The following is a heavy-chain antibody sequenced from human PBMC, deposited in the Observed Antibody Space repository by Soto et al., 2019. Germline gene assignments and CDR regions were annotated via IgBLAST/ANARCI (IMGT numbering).Heavy chain of an antibody. CDR2: IYWDDDK. CDR1: GFSVNSKGVG. V-gene: IGHV2-5*02. D-gene: IGHD3-10*01. CDR3: AYRWGGTGRYFDH. Sequence: QITLKESGPTVVKPTQTLTLTCTFSGFSVNSKGVGVGWIRQPPGKALEYVALIYWDDDKRYSPSLRHRLTITKDASGNQVVLSLADVDPVDKGTYYCAYRWGGTGRYFDHWGPGIGVTVSS. J-gene: IGHJ4*02.